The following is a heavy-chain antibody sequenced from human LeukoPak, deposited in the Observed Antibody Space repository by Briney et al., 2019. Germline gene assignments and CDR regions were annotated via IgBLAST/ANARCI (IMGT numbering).Heavy chain of an antibody. CDR1: GGSFSGYY. J-gene: IGHJ3*02. CDR3: ARGTYYYDSSGYYLRVDAFDI. CDR2: INHSGST. D-gene: IGHD3-22*01. Sequence: SSETLSLTCAVYGGSFSGYYWSWIRQPPGKVLEWIGEINHSGSTNYNPSLKSRVTISVDTSKNQFSLKLSSVTAADTAVYYCARGTYYYDSSGYYLRVDAFDIWGQGTMVTVSS. V-gene: IGHV4-34*01.